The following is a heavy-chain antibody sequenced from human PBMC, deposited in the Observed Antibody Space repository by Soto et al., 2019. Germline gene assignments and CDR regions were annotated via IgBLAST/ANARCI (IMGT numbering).Heavy chain of an antibody. Sequence: GSLRLSCAASGFTFSINDMHWVRQAPGRGLEWVAVISNDGNNKYYADSVKGRFTLSRDNSKNMVYLQMDSLRVEDTAVYFCAKDHQTYNWDYLFDHWGEGTLVTVSS. J-gene: IGHJ4*02. CDR3: AKDHQTYNWDYLFDH. V-gene: IGHV3-30*18. CDR2: ISNDGNNK. D-gene: IGHD1-7*01. CDR1: GFTFSIND.